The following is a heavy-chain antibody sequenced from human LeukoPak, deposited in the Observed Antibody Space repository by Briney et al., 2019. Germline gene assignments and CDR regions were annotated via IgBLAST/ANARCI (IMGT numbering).Heavy chain of an antibody. V-gene: IGHV4-39*01. CDR3: ARRYYDFWSGTKDWFDP. D-gene: IGHD3-3*01. J-gene: IGHJ5*02. CDR2: IYYSGST. CDR1: GASFSSSTYY. Sequence: SETLSLTCTVSGASFSSSTYYWGWIRQPPGKGLEWIGSIYYSGSTYYNPSLKSRVTMSVDTSKNQFSLKLSSVTAADTAVYYCARRYYDFWSGTKDWFDPWGQGTLVTVSS.